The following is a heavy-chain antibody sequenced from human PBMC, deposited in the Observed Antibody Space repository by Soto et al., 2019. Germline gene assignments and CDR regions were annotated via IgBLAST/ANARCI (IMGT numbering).Heavy chain of an antibody. D-gene: IGHD6-13*01. CDR2: INRTGSI. Sequence: PSETISLTWAVYRRSFSRYYLSWIRQPPGKRLELLGEINRTGSINLNPCRKSGVTISVDTSXNQFSLKRRSVTAADTAVYYCARSRRYSSSWYMAYYYYYGMDVGGQGTTVTVS. CDR1: RRSFSRYY. J-gene: IGHJ6*02. CDR3: ARSRRYSSSWYMAYYYYYGMDV. V-gene: IGHV4-34*01.